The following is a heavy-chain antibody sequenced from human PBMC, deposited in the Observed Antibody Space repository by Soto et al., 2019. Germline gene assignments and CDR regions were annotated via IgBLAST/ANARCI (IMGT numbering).Heavy chain of an antibody. CDR1: GGTFSSYA. CDR3: ARDGEYYDSSGYYAPLPTCFDP. J-gene: IGHJ5*02. Sequence: QVQLVQSGAEVKKPGSSVKVSCKASGGTFSSYAISWVRQAPGQGLEWMGGIIPIFGTANYAQKFQGRVTITADESTSTAYMELSSLRSEDTAVYYCARDGEYYDSSGYYAPLPTCFDPWGQGTLVIVSS. CDR2: IIPIFGTA. D-gene: IGHD3-22*01. V-gene: IGHV1-69*01.